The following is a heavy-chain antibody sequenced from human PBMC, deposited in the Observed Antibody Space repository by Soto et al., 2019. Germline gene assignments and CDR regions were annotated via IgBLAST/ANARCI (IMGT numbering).Heavy chain of an antibody. D-gene: IGHD3-22*01. CDR1: GFTFSSYA. CDR3: AKVFYYYDSSGYYYFDY. V-gene: IGHV3-23*01. J-gene: IGHJ4*02. Sequence: GGSLRLSCAASGFTFSSYAVSWVRQAPGKGPEWISSISGSGSTIYYADSVKGRFTISRDNSKNTLYLQMSSLRAEDTAVYYCAKVFYYYDSSGYYYFDYWGQGTLVTGS. CDR2: ISGSGSTI.